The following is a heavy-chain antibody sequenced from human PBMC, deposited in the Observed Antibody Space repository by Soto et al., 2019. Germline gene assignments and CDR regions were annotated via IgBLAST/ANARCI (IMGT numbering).Heavy chain of an antibody. CDR3: AREQAVAGMGAFGRRAFDI. V-gene: IGHV3-33*01. Sequence: QVQLVESGGGVVQPGRSLRLSCAASGFTFSSYGMHWVRQAPGKGLEWVAVIWYDGSNKYYADSVKGRFTISRDNSKNTLYLQMNSLRAEDTAVYYCAREQAVAGMGAFGRRAFDIWGQGTMVAVSS. CDR2: IWYDGSNK. CDR1: GFTFSSYG. D-gene: IGHD6-19*01. J-gene: IGHJ3*02.